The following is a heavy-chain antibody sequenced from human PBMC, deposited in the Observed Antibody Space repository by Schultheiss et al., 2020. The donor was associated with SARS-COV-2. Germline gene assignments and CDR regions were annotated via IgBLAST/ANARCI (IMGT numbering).Heavy chain of an antibody. J-gene: IGHJ4*02. V-gene: IGHV3-43D*03. Sequence: GSLRLSCAASGFTFSSYAMHWVRQAPGKGLEWVSLISWDGGSTYYADSVKGRFTISRDNSKNSLYLQMNSLGAEDTAVYYCARDPREVQEYYFDYWGRGTRVTV. CDR2: ISWDGGST. CDR1: GFTFSSYA. D-gene: IGHD1-26*01. CDR3: ARDPREVQEYYFDY.